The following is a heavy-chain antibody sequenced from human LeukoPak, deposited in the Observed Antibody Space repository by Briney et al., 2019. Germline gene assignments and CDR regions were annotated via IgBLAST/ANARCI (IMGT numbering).Heavy chain of an antibody. D-gene: IGHD1-26*01. CDR3: VRDLGGRSGH. CDR2: INEDGSTT. Sequence: GGSLRLSCAASGFTFSSNWMHWVRQAPGKGLVWVSRINEDGSTTNYADSAKGRSTIFRDNAKNALYLQMNSLRAEDTAVYYCVRDLGGRSGHWGQGTLVTVSS. CDR1: GFTFSSNW. J-gene: IGHJ4*02. V-gene: IGHV3-74*01.